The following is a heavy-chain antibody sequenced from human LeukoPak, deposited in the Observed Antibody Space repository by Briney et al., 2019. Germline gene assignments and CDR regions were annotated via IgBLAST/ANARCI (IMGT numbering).Heavy chain of an antibody. CDR1: GGTFSSYA. CDR3: ARDLEDYGSSLSNWFDP. J-gene: IGHJ5*02. V-gene: IGHV1-69*13. Sequence: ASVKVSCKASGGTFSSYAISWVRQPPGQGIEWMGGIIPIFGTANYAQKFQGRVTITADESTSTAYMELSSLRSEDTAVYYCARDLEDYGSSLSNWFDPWGQGTLVTVSS. CDR2: IIPIFGTA. D-gene: IGHD6-13*01.